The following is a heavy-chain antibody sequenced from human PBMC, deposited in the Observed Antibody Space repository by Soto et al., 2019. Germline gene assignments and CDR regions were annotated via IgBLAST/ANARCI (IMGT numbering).Heavy chain of an antibody. CDR1: GGTFSSYT. Sequence: QVQLVQSGAEVKKPGSSVKVSCKASGGTFSSYTISWVRQAPGQGLEWMGRIIPILGIANYAQKFQGRVTITAAKSTSTAYMELSSLRSEDTAVYYCASLRFDILTGYYSKYYYYMDVWGKGTTVTVSS. CDR2: IIPILGIA. J-gene: IGHJ6*03. CDR3: ASLRFDILTGYYSKYYYYMDV. V-gene: IGHV1-69*02. D-gene: IGHD3-9*01.